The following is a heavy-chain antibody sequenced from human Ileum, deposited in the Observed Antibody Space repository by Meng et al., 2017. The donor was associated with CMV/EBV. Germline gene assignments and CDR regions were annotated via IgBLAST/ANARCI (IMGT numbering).Heavy chain of an antibody. V-gene: IGHV3-21*01. D-gene: IGHD6-13*01. J-gene: IGHJ6*02. CDR1: GFTFSSYS. CDR2: ISSSSSYI. Sequence: GGSLRLSCAASGFTFSSYSMNWVRQAPGKGLEWVSYISSSSSYIYYADSVKGRFTISRDNAKNSLYLQMNSLRAEDTAVYYCARDLYSSSWDPNYYYYGMDVWGQGTTVTVSS. CDR3: ARDLYSSSWDPNYYYYGMDV.